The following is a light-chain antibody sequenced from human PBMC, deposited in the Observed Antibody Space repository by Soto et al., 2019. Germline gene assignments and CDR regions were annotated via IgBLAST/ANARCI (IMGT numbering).Light chain of an antibody. Sequence: EIVVTQSPATLSLSPGERATLSCRASQDVSRYLAWYHQKPGQSPRLLIYDASNMATGIPARFSGSGSGTDFTLTISSLEREDFAVYYCQQRSNWLFGPGTKVDIK. V-gene: IGKV3-11*01. CDR1: QDVSRY. CDR3: QQRSNWL. J-gene: IGKJ3*01. CDR2: DAS.